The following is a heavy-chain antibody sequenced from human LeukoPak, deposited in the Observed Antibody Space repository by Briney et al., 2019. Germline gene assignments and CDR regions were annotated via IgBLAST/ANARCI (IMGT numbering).Heavy chain of an antibody. CDR3: AREQWLVPPYYYYGMDV. CDR2: INPSGGST. Sequence: ASVNVSCKASGYTFTSYYMHWVRQAPGQGLEWMEIINPSGGSTSYAQKFQGRVTMTRDTSTSTVYMELSSLRSEDTAVYYCAREQWLVPPYYYYGMDVWGQGTTVTVSS. J-gene: IGHJ6*02. D-gene: IGHD6-19*01. V-gene: IGHV1-46*03. CDR1: GYTFTSYY.